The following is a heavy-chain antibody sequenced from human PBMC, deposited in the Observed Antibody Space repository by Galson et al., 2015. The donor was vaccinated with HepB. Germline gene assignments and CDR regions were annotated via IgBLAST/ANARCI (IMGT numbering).Heavy chain of an antibody. CDR3: ARESLGDFDI. D-gene: IGHD3-16*01. Sequence: TLSLTCTVSGDSISSGSFYWSWVRQPAGEGLDWVGRIHASGTTYYNPSLKSRVIMSIDMSKNQFSLKLSSVTAADTAVYYCARESLGDFDIWGQGTMVTVSS. V-gene: IGHV4-61*02. J-gene: IGHJ3*02. CDR2: IHASGTT. CDR1: GDSISSGSFY.